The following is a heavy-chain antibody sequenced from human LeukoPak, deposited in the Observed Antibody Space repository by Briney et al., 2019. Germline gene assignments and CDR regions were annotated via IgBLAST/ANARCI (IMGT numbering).Heavy chain of an antibody. V-gene: IGHV1-69*01. Sequence: ASVKVSCKASGGTFSSYAISWVRQAPGQGLEWMGGIIPIFGTANYVQKFQGRATITADESTSTAYMELSSLRSEDTAVYYCAIYVDYGGGYFDYWGQGTLVTVSS. CDR3: AIYVDYGGGYFDY. CDR1: GGTFSSYA. CDR2: IIPIFGTA. J-gene: IGHJ4*02. D-gene: IGHD4-17*01.